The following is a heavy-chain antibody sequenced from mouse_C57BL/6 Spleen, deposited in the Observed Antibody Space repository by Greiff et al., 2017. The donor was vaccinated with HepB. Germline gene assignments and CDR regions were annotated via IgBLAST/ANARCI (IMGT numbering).Heavy chain of an antibody. D-gene: IGHD1-1*01. CDR1: GYAFSSSW. V-gene: IGHV1-82*01. Sequence: VQLKQSGPELVKPGASVKISCKASGYAFSSSWMNWVKQRPGKGLEWIGRIYPGDGDTNYNGKFKGKATLTADKSSSTAYMQRSSLTSEDSAVYFCARKRDYYGSSYDYFDYWGQGTTLTVSS. CDR2: IYPGDGDT. CDR3: ARKRDYYGSSYDYFDY. J-gene: IGHJ2*01.